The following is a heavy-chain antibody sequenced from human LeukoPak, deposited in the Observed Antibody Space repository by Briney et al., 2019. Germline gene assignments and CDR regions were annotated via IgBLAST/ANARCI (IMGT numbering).Heavy chain of an antibody. CDR2: IIPIFGTA. CDR3: ARGLWFGDPIGHYYYMDV. J-gene: IGHJ6*03. D-gene: IGHD3-10*01. Sequence: SVKVSCKASGGTFSSYAISWVRQAPGQGLEWMGGIIPIFGTANYAQKFQGSVTITTDESTSTAYMELSSLRSEDTAVYYCARGLWFGDPIGHYYYMDVWGKGTTVTVSS. CDR1: GGTFSSYA. V-gene: IGHV1-69*05.